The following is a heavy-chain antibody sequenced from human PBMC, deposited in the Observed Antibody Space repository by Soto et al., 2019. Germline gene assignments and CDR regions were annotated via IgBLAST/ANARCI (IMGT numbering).Heavy chain of an antibody. V-gene: IGHV3-49*03. CDR3: TRDMNYYGSGRSDRGDY. D-gene: IGHD3-10*01. Sequence: GGSLRLSCTASGFTFGDYAMSWFRQAPGKGLEWVGFIRSKAYGGTTEYAASVKGRFTISRDDSKSIAYLQMNSLKTEDTAVYYCTRDMNYYGSGRSDRGDYWGQGTLVTVSS. CDR1: GFTFGDYA. J-gene: IGHJ4*02. CDR2: IRSKAYGGTT.